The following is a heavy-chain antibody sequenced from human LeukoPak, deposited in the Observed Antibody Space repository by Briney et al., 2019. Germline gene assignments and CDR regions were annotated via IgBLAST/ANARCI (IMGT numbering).Heavy chain of an antibody. J-gene: IGHJ6*03. CDR2: IYSGGST. D-gene: IGHD3-22*01. CDR3: ARAVYDSSGYYSNYYYYYMDV. CDR1: GFTVSSNY. Sequence: GGSLRLSCAASGFTVSSNYMSWVRQAPGKGLEWVSVIYSGGSTYYADSVKGRFTISRDNSKNTLYLQMNSLRAEDTAVYYCARAVYDSSGYYSNYYYYYMDVWGKGTTVTISS. V-gene: IGHV3-53*01.